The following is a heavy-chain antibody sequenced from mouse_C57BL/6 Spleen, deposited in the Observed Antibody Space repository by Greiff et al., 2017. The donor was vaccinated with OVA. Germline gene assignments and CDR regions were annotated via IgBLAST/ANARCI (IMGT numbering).Heavy chain of an antibody. V-gene: IGHV1-61*01. J-gene: IGHJ1*03. D-gene: IGHD2-5*01. CDR1: GYTFTSSW. CDR3: ARWRSNYGWYFDV. Sequence: VQLQQPGAELVRPGSSVKLSCKASGYTFTSSWMDWVKQRPGQGLEWIGNIYPSDSETHYNQKFKDKATLTVDKSSSTAYMQLSSLTSEDSAVYYCARWRSNYGWYFDVWGTGTTVTVSS. CDR2: IYPSDSET.